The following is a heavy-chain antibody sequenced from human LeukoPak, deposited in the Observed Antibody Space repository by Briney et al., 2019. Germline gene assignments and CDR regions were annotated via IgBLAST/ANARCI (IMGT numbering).Heavy chain of an antibody. CDR3: ARDDRYCSGGSCYSNWFDP. D-gene: IGHD2-15*01. V-gene: IGHV3-21*01. Sequence: PGGSLRVSCAGSGSTFTRHTMIWVRQAPGKGLEWVSSISSSSSYIYYADSVKGRFTISRDNAKNSLYLQMNSLRAEDTAVYYCARDDRYCSGGSCYSNWFDPWGQGTLVTVSS. J-gene: IGHJ5*02. CDR2: ISSSSSYI. CDR1: GSTFTRHT.